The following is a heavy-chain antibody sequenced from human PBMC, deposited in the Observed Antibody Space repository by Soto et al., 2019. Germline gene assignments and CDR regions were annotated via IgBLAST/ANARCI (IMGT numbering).Heavy chain of an antibody. Sequence: QVQLQESGPGLVKPSETLSLTCTVSGGSISSYYWSWIRQPPGKGLEWIGYIYYSGSTNYNPSLRSRVTMSVDTSKNQFPLKLSSVNAADTAVYYCARGYCSGGSCYSRFFDYWGQGTLVTVSS. D-gene: IGHD2-15*01. V-gene: IGHV4-59*08. CDR2: IYYSGST. CDR3: ARGYCSGGSCYSRFFDY. CDR1: GGSISSYY. J-gene: IGHJ4*02.